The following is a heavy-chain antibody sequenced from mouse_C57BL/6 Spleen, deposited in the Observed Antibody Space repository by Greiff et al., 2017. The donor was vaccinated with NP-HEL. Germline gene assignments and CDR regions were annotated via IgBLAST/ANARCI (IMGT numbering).Heavy chain of an antibody. CDR2: IDPSDSYT. CDR3: ARGPRYYGSSYVWYFDV. V-gene: IGHV1-69*01. CDR1: GYTFTSYW. D-gene: IGHD1-1*01. Sequence: QVQLQQPGAELVMPGASVKLSCKASGYTFTSYWMHWVKQRPGQGLEWIGEIDPSDSYTNYNQKFKGKSTLTVDKSSNTAYMQLSSLTSEDSAVYYCARGPRYYGSSYVWYFDVWGTGTTVTVSS. J-gene: IGHJ1*03.